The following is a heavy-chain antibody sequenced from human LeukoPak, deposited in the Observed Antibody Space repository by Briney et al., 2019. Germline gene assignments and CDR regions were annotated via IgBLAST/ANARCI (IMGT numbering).Heavy chain of an antibody. Sequence: GGSLRLSCAASGFIFSDYYMNWIRQAPGKGLEWISSISNSGSTIYYADSVKGRFTISRDNAKNSLFLQMNSLRAEDTAVYYCAREVFWSGYFANLHFDYWGRGTLVTVSS. J-gene: IGHJ4*02. D-gene: IGHD3-3*01. CDR2: ISNSGSTI. CDR3: AREVFWSGYFANLHFDY. CDR1: GFIFSDYY. V-gene: IGHV3-11*04.